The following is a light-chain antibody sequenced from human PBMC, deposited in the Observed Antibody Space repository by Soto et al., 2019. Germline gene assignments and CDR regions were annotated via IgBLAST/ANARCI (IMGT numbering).Light chain of an antibody. J-gene: IGKJ2*01. CDR1: QSVLYSSNNKNY. CDR3: QQYYSAMYT. CDR2: WAS. Sequence: DIVMTQSPDSLAVSLGERATINRKSSQSVLYSSNNKNYLAWYQQKPGQPPKLLIYWASTRESGVPDRFSGSGSGTDFTLTISSLQAEDVAVYYCQQYYSAMYTFGQGTKLEIK. V-gene: IGKV4-1*01.